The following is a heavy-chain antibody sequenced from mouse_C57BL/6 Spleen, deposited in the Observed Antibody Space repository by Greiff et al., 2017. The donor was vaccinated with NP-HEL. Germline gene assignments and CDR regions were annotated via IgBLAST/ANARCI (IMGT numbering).Heavy chain of an antibody. J-gene: IGHJ2*01. V-gene: IGHV3-6*01. Sequence: EVQLKESGPGLVKPSQSLSLTCSVTGYSITSGYYWNWIRQFPGNKLEWMGYISYDGSNNYNPSLKNRISIPRYTSKDQCFLKLNSVTTEDTATYYCARGGYYGSLVFDYWGQGTTLTVSS. CDR2: ISYDGSN. D-gene: IGHD1-1*01. CDR3: ARGGYYGSLVFDY. CDR1: GYSITSGYY.